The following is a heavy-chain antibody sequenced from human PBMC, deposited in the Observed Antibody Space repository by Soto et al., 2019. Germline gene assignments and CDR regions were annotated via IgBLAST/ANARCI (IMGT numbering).Heavy chain of an antibody. D-gene: IGHD4-17*01. CDR2: IWYDGSNK. Sequence: SLRLSCAASGFTFSSYGMHWVRQAPGKGLERVAVIWYDGSNKYYADSVKGRFTISRDNSKNTLYLQMNSLRAEDTAVYYCARDPYGDYSGYYFDYWGQGTLVTVSS. V-gene: IGHV3-33*01. CDR1: GFTFSSYG. CDR3: ARDPYGDYSGYYFDY. J-gene: IGHJ4*02.